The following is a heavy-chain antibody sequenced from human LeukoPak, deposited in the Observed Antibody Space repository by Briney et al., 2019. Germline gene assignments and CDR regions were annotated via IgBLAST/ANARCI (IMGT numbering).Heavy chain of an antibody. J-gene: IGHJ4*02. CDR1: GYTFSNYW. Sequence: GGSLRLSCAASGYTFSNYWMHWVRQAPGKGLEWVSAISGSGGSTYYADSVKGRFTISRDNAKNSLYLQMSSLRAEDTAVYYCASSVLSFGDYWGQGILVTVSS. V-gene: IGHV3-23*01. D-gene: IGHD3-10*01. CDR3: ASSVLSFGDY. CDR2: ISGSGGST.